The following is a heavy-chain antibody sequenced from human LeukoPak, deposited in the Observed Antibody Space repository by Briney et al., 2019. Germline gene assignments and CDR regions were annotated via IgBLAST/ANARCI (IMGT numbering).Heavy chain of an antibody. CDR3: AREAGPTPPYYYYYYYMDV. D-gene: IGHD6-25*01. CDR2: ISWNSGSI. Sequence: PGGSLRLSCAASGFTFDDYAMHWVRQAPGKGLEWVSGISWNSGSIGYADSVKGRFTISRDNSKNTLYLQMNSLRAEDTAVYYCAREAGPTPPYYYYYYYMDVWGKGTTVTVSS. V-gene: IGHV3-9*01. J-gene: IGHJ6*03. CDR1: GFTFDDYA.